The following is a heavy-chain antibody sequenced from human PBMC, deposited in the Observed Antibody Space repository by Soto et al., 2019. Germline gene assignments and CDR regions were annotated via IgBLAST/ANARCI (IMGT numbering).Heavy chain of an antibody. CDR1: GGSISSSSYY. Sequence: SETLSLTCTVSGGSISSSSYYWGWVRQPPGKGLEWIGTIYYSGSTYYNPSLKSRVTISVDTSKNQFSLKLSSVTAADTAVYYCARAFPIAVAGTFFDYWGQGPLVTVSS. CDR2: IYYSGST. D-gene: IGHD6-19*01. J-gene: IGHJ4*02. V-gene: IGHV4-39*01. CDR3: ARAFPIAVAGTFFDY.